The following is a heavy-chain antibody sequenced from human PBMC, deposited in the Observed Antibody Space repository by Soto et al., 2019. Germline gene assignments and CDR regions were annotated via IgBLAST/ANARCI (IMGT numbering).Heavy chain of an antibody. CDR2: ISGSGCYT. V-gene: IGHV3-23*01. Sequence: EVQLLESGGGLIQSGGSLRLSCAASGLILSSYAMGWVRQAPGKGLAWVSSISGSGCYTYYADSVKGRFTVSSAKSKNPGSLQTNSLRAEDTAVYYCAKDLSVCFPPNDYVDYLGQGTQVTVSS. CDR3: AKDLSVCFPPNDYVDY. J-gene: IGHJ4*02. CDR1: GLILSSYA. D-gene: IGHD2-8*01.